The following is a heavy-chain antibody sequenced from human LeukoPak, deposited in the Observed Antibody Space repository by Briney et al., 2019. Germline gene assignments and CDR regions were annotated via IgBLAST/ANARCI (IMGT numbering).Heavy chain of an antibody. CDR2: IYYSGST. V-gene: IGHV4-39*01. D-gene: IGHD6-13*01. CDR1: GGSISSSSYY. Sequence: SETLSLTCTVSGGSISSSSYYWGWIRQPPGKGLEWIGSIYYSGSTYYNPSLKSRVTISVDTSKNQFSLKLSSVTAADTAVYYCARQSIAAAFHKDVWGKGTTVTISS. CDR3: ARQSIAAAFHKDV. J-gene: IGHJ6*03.